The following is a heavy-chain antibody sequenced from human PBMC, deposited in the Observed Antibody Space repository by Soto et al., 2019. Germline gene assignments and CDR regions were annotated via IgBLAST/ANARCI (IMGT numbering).Heavy chain of an antibody. J-gene: IGHJ5*02. V-gene: IGHV2-5*02. Sequence: QITLKESGPTLVKATQTLTLTCTFSGCSLTTSGVGVGWIRQPPGKALECLAVIYWDDDKRSSPSLKSRLTITKDTSKTQVVLTLTNMDPVDTATYYCAHLLSGSCPKSWCQGTLVSVSS. D-gene: IGHD3-10*01. CDR1: GCSLTTSGVG. CDR3: AHLLSGSCPKS. CDR2: IYWDDDK.